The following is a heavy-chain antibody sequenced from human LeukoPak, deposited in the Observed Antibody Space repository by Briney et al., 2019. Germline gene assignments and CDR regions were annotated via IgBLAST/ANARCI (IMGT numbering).Heavy chain of an antibody. V-gene: IGHV4-59*01. CDR2: ISYSGST. Sequence: SETLSLTCSVSGGSIRSYYWSWIRQPPGKGLEWIGYISYSGSTNYSPSLKSRVTISEDTSKNQFSLKLSSVTAADTAVYYCARQGAEYYYDSREVGDAFDIWGQGTMVTVSS. J-gene: IGHJ3*02. CDR1: GGSIRSYY. CDR3: ARQGAEYYYDSREVGDAFDI. D-gene: IGHD3-22*01.